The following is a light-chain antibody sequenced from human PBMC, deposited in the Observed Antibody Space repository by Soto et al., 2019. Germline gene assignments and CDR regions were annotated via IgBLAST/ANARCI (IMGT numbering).Light chain of an antibody. CDR2: GAS. Sequence: EIVLTQSPGTLSLSPGERATLSCRASQSLTSSYLAWYQQKPGQAPRLLIYGASSRATGIPDRFTGSGSGTDFKLTISRLEPDDLAVYYCQQYDGSPRTFGQGTKVEIK. J-gene: IGKJ1*01. V-gene: IGKV3-20*01. CDR3: QQYDGSPRT. CDR1: QSLTSSY.